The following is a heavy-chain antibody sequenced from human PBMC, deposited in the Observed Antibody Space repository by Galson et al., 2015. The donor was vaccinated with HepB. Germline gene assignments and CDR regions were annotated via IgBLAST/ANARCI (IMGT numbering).Heavy chain of an antibody. D-gene: IGHD2-2*01. J-gene: IGHJ3*02. Sequence: SLRLSCAASGFTFSSYGMHWVRQAPGKGLEWVAVISYDGSNKYYADSVKGRFTISRDNSKNTLYLQMNSLRAEDTAVYYCANRDIVVVPAATTGGLNDAFDIWGQGTMVTVSS. V-gene: IGHV3-30*18. CDR2: ISYDGSNK. CDR1: GFTFSSYG. CDR3: ANRDIVVVPAATTGGLNDAFDI.